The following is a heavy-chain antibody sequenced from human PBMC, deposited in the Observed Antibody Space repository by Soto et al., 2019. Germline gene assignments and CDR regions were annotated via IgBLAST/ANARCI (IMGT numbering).Heavy chain of an antibody. CDR2: INYMGVT. CDR3: ARSYYKILTGYVT. D-gene: IGHD3-9*01. V-gene: IGHV4-34*01. J-gene: IGHJ4*02. Sequence: PSETLSLTCVGSDGACSGYSWGWVRQAPGKGLEWLGEINYMGVTTYNTSLRSRLTITGDSSKGQFSLSLTSVTAADTAVYFCARSYYKILTGYVTWGQGTVVTVSS. CDR1: DGACSGYS.